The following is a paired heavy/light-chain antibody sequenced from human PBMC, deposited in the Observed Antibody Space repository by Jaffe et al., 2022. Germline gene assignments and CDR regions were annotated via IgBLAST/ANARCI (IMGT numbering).Heavy chain of an antibody. Sequence: EVQLVESGGGLVQPGGSLRLSCAASGFTFSSYDMHWVRQATGKGLEWVSAIGTAGDTYYPGSVKGRFTISRENAKNSLYLQMNSLRAGDTAVYYCARGGLGYCSGGSCYLGDAFDIWGQGTMVTVSS. CDR3: ARGGLGYCSGGSCYLGDAFDI. CDR2: IGTAGDT. J-gene: IGHJ3*02. D-gene: IGHD2-15*01. V-gene: IGHV3-13*01. CDR1: GFTFSSYD.
Light chain of an antibody. CDR2: AAS. J-gene: IGKJ2*01. V-gene: IGKV1-39*01. CDR3: QQSYSTPFLYT. CDR1: QSISSY. Sequence: DIQMTQSPSSLSASVGDRVTITCRASQSISSYLNWYQQKPGKAPKLLIYAASSLQSGVPSRFSGSGSGTDFTLTISSLQPEDFATYYCQQSYSTPFLYTFGQGTKLEIK.